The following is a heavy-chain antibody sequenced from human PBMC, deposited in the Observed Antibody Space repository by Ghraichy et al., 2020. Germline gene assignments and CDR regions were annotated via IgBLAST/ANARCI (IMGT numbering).Heavy chain of an antibody. J-gene: IGHJ6*02. CDR1: GFTFSSYE. Sequence: GSLRLSCAASGFTFSSYEMNWVRQAPGKGLEWVSYISSSGSTIYYADSVKGRFTISRDNAKNSLYLQMNSLRAEDTAVYYCARERGIAARRAVYYYGMDVWGQGTTVTVSS. V-gene: IGHV3-48*03. CDR2: ISSSGSTI. CDR3: ARERGIAARRAVYYYGMDV. D-gene: IGHD6-6*01.